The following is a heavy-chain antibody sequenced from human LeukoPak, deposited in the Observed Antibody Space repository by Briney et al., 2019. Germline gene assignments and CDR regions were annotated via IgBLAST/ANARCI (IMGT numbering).Heavy chain of an antibody. CDR1: GGSISSGGYY. V-gene: IGHV4-31*03. D-gene: IGHD3-22*01. J-gene: IGHJ5*02. CDR2: IYYSGST. Sequence: SETLSLTCTVSGGSISSGGYYWSWIRQHPGKGLEWIGYIYYSGSTYYNPSLKSRVTISVDTSKNQFSLKLSSVTAADTAVYYCASLAYYYDSSGYEGWFDPWGQGTLVTVSS. CDR3: ASLAYYYDSSGYEGWFDP.